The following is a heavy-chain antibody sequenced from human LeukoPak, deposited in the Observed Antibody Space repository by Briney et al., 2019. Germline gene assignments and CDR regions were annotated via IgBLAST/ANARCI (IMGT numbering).Heavy chain of an antibody. CDR1: GYTFTSYY. CDR2: INPTGGST. D-gene: IGHD2-21*02. V-gene: IGHV1-46*01. Sequence: ASVKVSCKASGYTFTSYYMHWVRQAPGQGLEWMGIINPTGGSTSYAQKFQGRVTMTRDTSTSTVYMELSSLGSEDTAVYYCARDHYHKIHSVMVTAPDYWGQGTLVIVSS. CDR3: ARDHYHKIHSVMVTAPDY. J-gene: IGHJ4*02.